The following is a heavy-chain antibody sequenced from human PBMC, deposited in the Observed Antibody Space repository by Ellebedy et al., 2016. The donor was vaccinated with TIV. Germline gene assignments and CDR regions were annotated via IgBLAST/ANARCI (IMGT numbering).Heavy chain of an antibody. V-gene: IGHV1-8*01. CDR3: ARSAYSSPFYFKYYYNGMDA. Sequence: AASVKVSCKASGYTFTNYDIIWVRQATGQGLEWMGWMNPKSGNTGYAQKFQGRVTMTRSSSISTVYMELSSLRSEDTAVYYCARSAYSSPFYFKYYYNGMDAWGQGTTVTVSS. CDR2: MNPKSGNT. D-gene: IGHD6-19*01. J-gene: IGHJ6*02. CDR1: GYTFTNYD.